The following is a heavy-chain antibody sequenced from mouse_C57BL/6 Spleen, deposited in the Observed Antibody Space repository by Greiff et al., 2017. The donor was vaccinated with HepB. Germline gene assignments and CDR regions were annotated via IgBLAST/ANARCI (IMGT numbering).Heavy chain of an antibody. CDR1: GYTFTSYW. D-gene: IGHD3-2*02. V-gene: IGHV1-55*01. CDR3: ARGSSGYGYAMDY. Sequence: VQLQQPGAELVKPGASVKMSCKASGYTFTSYWITWVKQRPGQGLEWIGDIYPGSGSTNYNEKFKSKATLTVDTSSSTAYMQLSSLTSEDSAVYDCARGSSGYGYAMDYWGQGTSVTVSS. CDR2: IYPGSGST. J-gene: IGHJ4*01.